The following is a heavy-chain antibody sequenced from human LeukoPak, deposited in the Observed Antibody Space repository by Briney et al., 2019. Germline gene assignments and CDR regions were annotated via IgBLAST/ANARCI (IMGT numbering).Heavy chain of an antibody. J-gene: IGHJ4*02. V-gene: IGHV3-23*01. CDR3: AKHFPYFDY. CDR1: GLSVSSSH. CDR2: ISGSGGST. Sequence: GGSLRLSCAASGLSVSSSHMGWVRQAPGKGLEWVSAISGSGGSTYYADSVKGRFTISRDNSKNTLYLQMNSLRAEDTAVYYCAKHFPYFDYWGQGTLVTVSS.